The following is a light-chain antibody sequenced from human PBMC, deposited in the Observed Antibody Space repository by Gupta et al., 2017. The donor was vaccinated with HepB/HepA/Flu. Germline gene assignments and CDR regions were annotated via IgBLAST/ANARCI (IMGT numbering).Light chain of an antibody. V-gene: IGKV2-30*01. CDR2: QVS. CDR3: GQGTHWNT. J-gene: IGKJ4*01. CDR1: QSLVFSDGNTF. Sequence: DVVFTQSPLSLPVTLGQPASISCRSSQSLVFSDGNTFLHWFQQRPGQSPRRLLYQVSKRDSGVPAGFSGSGAGTDFTRRSSRVEAEDVAIYYCGQGTHWNTFGGGTKVEIK.